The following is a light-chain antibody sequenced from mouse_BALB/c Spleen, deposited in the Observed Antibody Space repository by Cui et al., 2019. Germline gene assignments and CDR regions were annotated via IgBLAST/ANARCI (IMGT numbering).Light chain of an antibody. CDR2: VTS. CDR3: QQRSSNPLT. J-gene: IGKJ5*01. V-gene: IGKV4-68*01. CDR1: SSVSY. Sequence: QILLTQSPAIMSASPGEKVTMTCSASSSVSYMYWYQQKPRSSPKPWIYVTSNLASGVPARFSGSGTGTSYSLTISSMEAEDAATYYCQQRSSNPLTFGAGTKLELK.